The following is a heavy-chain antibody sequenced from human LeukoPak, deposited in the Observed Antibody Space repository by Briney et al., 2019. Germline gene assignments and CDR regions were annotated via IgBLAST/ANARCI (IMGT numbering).Heavy chain of an antibody. CDR2: INWNGGST. J-gene: IGHJ6*03. V-gene: IGHV3-20*04. CDR1: GFTFDDYG. CDR3: ARGGPPYYYYMDV. D-gene: IGHD1-26*01. Sequence: PGGSQRLSCAASGFTFDDYGMSWVRQAPGKGLEWVSGINWNGGSTGYADSVKGRFTISRDNAKNSLYLQMNSLIAEDTALYYCARGGPPYYYYMDVWGKGTTVTVSS.